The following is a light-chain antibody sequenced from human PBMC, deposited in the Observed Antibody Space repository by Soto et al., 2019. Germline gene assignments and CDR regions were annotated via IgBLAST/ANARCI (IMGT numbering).Light chain of an antibody. CDR1: QSVLFTSSNKNF. Sequence: DTVMTQSPDSLAVSLGERATINCKSSQSVLFTSSNKNFLTWYQQKPGQPPKLLIYWASTRESGVPDRFSGSGSGTNFTLTISILQAEDVAVYYCQQYYTTPWTFGQGTKVEIK. J-gene: IGKJ1*01. CDR3: QQYYTTPWT. V-gene: IGKV4-1*01. CDR2: WAS.